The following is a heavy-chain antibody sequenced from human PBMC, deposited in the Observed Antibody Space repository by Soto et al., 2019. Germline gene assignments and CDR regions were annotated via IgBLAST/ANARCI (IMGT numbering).Heavy chain of an antibody. J-gene: IGHJ6*02. Sequence: QVQLVQSGAEVKKPGSSVKVSCTASGGTFSSYAISWVRQAPGQGLEWMGGIIPIFGTANYAQKFQGRVTITADESTSTAYMELSSLRSEDTAVYYCARVDGSGRKNYYYGMDVWGQGTTVTVSS. CDR2: IIPIFGTA. D-gene: IGHD3-10*01. CDR1: GGTFSSYA. CDR3: ARVDGSGRKNYYYGMDV. V-gene: IGHV1-69*01.